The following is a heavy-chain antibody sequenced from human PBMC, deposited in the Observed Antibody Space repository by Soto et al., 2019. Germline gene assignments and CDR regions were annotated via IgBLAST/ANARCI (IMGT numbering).Heavy chain of an antibody. J-gene: IGHJ4*02. Sequence: GSLRLSCTTSGFTFGDYALSWVRQAPGKGLEWVGFIRRNAYGGTTDYAASVKGRFTISRDDSKSIAYLQMNSLRTEDTALYYCTRASSLDFDFWGQGTLVTVSS. CDR1: GFTFGDYA. CDR3: TRASSLDFDF. V-gene: IGHV3-49*04. D-gene: IGHD3-16*01. CDR2: IRRNAYGGTT.